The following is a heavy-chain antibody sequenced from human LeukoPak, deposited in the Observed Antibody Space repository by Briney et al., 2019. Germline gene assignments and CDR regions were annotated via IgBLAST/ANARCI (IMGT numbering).Heavy chain of an antibody. CDR1: GGSISSGGYS. Sequence: SQTLSLTCAVSGGSISSGGYSWSWIRQPPGKGLEWIGYIYYSGSTNYNPSLKSRVTISVDTSRNQFSLKLSSVTAADTAVYYCARGTVPYYYYYGMDVWGQGTTVTVSS. CDR2: IYYSGST. V-gene: IGHV4-61*08. D-gene: IGHD4-17*01. CDR3: ARGTVPYYYYYGMDV. J-gene: IGHJ6*02.